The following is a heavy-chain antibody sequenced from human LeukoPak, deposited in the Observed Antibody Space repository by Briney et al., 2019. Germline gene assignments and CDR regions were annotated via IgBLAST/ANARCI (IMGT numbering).Heavy chain of an antibody. J-gene: IGHJ6*02. CDR2: IIPILGIA. CDR1: GGTFSSYA. Sequence: SVKVSCKASGGTFSSYAISWVRQAPGQGLEWMGRIIPILGIANYAQKFQGRVTITADKSTSTAYMELSSLRSEDTAVYYCASMVVFTPYYYGMDVWGQGTTVTVSS. D-gene: IGHD3-10*01. V-gene: IGHV1-69*04. CDR3: ASMVVFTPYYYGMDV.